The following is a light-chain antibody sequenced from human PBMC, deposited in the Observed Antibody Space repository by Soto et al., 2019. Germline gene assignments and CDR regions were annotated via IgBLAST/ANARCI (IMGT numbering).Light chain of an antibody. J-gene: IGKJ4*01. CDR2: DAS. V-gene: IGKV1-5*01. CDR3: QQLNSRPLT. CDR1: QTISSW. Sequence: DIQMTQTPSTLSGSVGDRVTITCRASQTISSWLAWYQQKPGKAPKVLIYDASSLKSGVPSRFSGSGSGTDFTLTISSLQPEDFATYYCQQLNSRPLTFGGGTKVDI.